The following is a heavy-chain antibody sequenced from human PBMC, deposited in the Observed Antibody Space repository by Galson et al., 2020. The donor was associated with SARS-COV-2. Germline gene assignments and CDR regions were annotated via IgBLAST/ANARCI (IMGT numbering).Heavy chain of an antibody. CDR2: FYNSVTT. CDR1: GDSIRRYH. Sequence: ASETLSLTCSVSGDSIRRYHWSWIRQSPGKGLEWVGYFYNSVTTNYNPSLMGRVTLSVDTSKNHFSLRLTSVPAADTAVYYCARGDYDILTGYFDCWGQGTLVTVSS. J-gene: IGHJ4*02. CDR3: ARGDYDILTGYFDC. D-gene: IGHD3-9*01. V-gene: IGHV4-4*08.